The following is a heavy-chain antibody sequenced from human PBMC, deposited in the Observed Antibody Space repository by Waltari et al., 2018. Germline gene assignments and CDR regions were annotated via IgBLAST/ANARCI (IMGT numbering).Heavy chain of an antibody. CDR1: GFTFSSYA. J-gene: IGHJ6*03. Sequence: QVQLVESGGGVVQPGRSLRLSCAASGFTFSSYAMHWVRQAPGKGLEGVAVISYDGSNKYYADSVKGRFTISRDNSKNTLYLQMNSLRAEDTAVYYCARDPKSSYYYYMDVWGKGTTVTVSS. D-gene: IGHD6-6*01. CDR2: ISYDGSNK. CDR3: ARDPKSSYYYYMDV. V-gene: IGHV3-30-3*01.